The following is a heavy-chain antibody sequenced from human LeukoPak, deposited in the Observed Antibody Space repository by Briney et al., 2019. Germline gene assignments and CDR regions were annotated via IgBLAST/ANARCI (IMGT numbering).Heavy chain of an antibody. Sequence: GGSLRLSCAASGFTFSSYAMSGVRQAPGKGLEWVSAISGSGGSTYYADSVKGRFTISRDNSKNTLYLQMNSLRAEDTAVYYCAKGNTMIVVVSDYWGQGTLVTVSS. V-gene: IGHV3-23*01. CDR3: AKGNTMIVVVSDY. D-gene: IGHD3-22*01. CDR1: GFTFSSYA. CDR2: ISGSGGST. J-gene: IGHJ4*02.